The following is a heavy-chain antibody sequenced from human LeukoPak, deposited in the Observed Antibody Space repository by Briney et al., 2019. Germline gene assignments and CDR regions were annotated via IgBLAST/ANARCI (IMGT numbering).Heavy chain of an antibody. CDR2: ISSSSSYI. CDR3: ARDAGERFDY. J-gene: IGHJ4*02. CDR1: GFTFSSYE. Sequence: PGGSLRLSCAASGFTFSSYEMNWVRQAPGKGLEWVSSISSSSSYIYYADSVKGRFTISRDNAKNSLYLKMNSLRAEDTAVYYCARDAGERFDYWGQGTLVTVSS. D-gene: IGHD4-17*01. V-gene: IGHV3-21*01.